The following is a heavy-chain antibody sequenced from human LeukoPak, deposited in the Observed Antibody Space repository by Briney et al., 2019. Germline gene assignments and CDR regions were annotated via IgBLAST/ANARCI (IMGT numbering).Heavy chain of an antibody. Sequence: ASVKVSCKASGYTFTGFYMHWVRQAPGQGLEWMGWINPNSGATNFAQKFQGRVSMTRDTSIRTAYMELSRLRSDDTAMYYCARYYIEGRCFDYWGQGTLVTVSS. J-gene: IGHJ4*02. CDR1: GYTFTGFY. CDR2: INPNSGAT. V-gene: IGHV1-2*02. CDR3: ARYYIEGRCFDY. D-gene: IGHD3-10*01.